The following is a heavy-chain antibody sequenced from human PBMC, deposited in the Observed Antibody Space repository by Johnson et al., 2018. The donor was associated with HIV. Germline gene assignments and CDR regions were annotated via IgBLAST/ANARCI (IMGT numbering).Heavy chain of an antibody. CDR2: MKSKTDGGTT. Sequence: VQLVESGGGVVRPGGSLRLSCAASGFTFSNAWMSWVRQAPGKGLEWVGRMKSKTDGGTTDYAAPVTGRFTIPRDLASNSIYLKMNGLRVDDTAVYYCAREGVGTLDFTSSLRRVKSAFDVWGQGTMVTVSS. CDR3: AREGVGTLDFTSSLRRVKSAFDV. CDR1: GFTFSNAW. V-gene: IGHV3-15*01. D-gene: IGHD3-10*01. J-gene: IGHJ3*01.